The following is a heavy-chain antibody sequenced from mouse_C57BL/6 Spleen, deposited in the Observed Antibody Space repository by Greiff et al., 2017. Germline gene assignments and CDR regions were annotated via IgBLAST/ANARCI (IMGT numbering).Heavy chain of an antibody. V-gene: IGHV1-81*01. J-gene: IGHJ4*01. CDR3: ASGMVSYAMDY. D-gene: IGHD2-3*01. CDR1: GYTFTSYG. Sequence: VQLVESGAELARPGASVKLSCKASGYTFTSYGISWVKQRTGQGLEWIGEIYPRSGNTYYNEKFKGKATLTADKSSSAAYLELRSLTSEDSAVYCCASGMVSYAMDYWGQGTSVTVSS. CDR2: IYPRSGNT.